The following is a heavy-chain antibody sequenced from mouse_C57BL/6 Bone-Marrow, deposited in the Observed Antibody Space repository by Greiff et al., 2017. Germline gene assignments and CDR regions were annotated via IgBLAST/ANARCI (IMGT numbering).Heavy chain of an antibody. CDR1: GFNIKDDY. J-gene: IGHJ2*01. Sequence: EVMLVEPGAELVRPGASVKLSCTASGFNIKDDYMHWVQQRPVQGLEWIGWIDPEYGDTESASKFQGKGTITTDTSTNTAYLQLSSLTAEDTAVYYWTSPLCNDEGYWGQGTTLTVSS. D-gene: IGHD6-5*01. CDR3: TSPLCNDEGY. CDR2: IDPEYGDT. V-gene: IGHV14-4*01.